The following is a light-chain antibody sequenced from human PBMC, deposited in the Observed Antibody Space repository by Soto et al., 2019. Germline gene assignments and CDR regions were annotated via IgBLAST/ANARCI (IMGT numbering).Light chain of an antibody. Sequence: EIVLTQSPGTLSLSPGERATLFCRASQSIATSQLAWYQQKPGQAPRLLIGASTRATGIPDGFSDSGSGTDFTLTISRLEPEDFAVYYCQQFAASPRTFGQGTTVEIK. V-gene: IGKV3-20*01. CDR1: QSIATSQ. CDR2: GAS. J-gene: IGKJ1*01. CDR3: QQFAASPRT.